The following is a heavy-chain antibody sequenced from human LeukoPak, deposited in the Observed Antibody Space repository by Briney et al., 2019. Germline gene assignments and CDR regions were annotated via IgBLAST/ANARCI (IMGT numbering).Heavy chain of an antibody. CDR1: GFTFSSYA. CDR3: AKRRGDCSGGQACGDY. CDR2: ISGSRSYT. Sequence: GGSLRLSCAASGFTFSSYAMSRVRQAPGKGLEWVSAISGSRSYTYYADSVKGRFTISRDNSKNTLYLQMNSLRAEDTAVYYCAKRRGDCSGGQACGDYWGQGTLVTVSS. J-gene: IGHJ4*02. D-gene: IGHD2-15*01. V-gene: IGHV3-23*01.